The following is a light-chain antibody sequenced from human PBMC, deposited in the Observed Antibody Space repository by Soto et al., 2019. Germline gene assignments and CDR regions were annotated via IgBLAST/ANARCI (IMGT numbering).Light chain of an antibody. CDR1: QSVSSY. CDR3: QQRSNWPPYT. J-gene: IGKJ2*01. Sequence: EIVLTQSPATLSLSPGERATLSCRASQSVSSYLAWYQQKPGKAPRLLIYDASNRATGIPARFSGSGSGTDFPLTISSLEREDFAVYYCQQRSNWPPYTFGQGTKVDIK. V-gene: IGKV3-11*01. CDR2: DAS.